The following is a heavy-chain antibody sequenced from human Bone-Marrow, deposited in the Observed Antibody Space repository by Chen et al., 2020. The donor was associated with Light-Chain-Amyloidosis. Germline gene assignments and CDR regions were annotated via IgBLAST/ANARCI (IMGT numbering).Heavy chain of an antibody. CDR3: ARVVRGVANAFDV. CDR1: GGSISGFY. V-gene: IGHV4-59*08. J-gene: IGHJ3*01. CDR2: LSYNGYT. Sequence: QVRLQESGPGVVKPSETLSLTCSVSGGSISGFYWGWIRQSPGKGLEYIAYLSYNGYTHHNPSLGGRVTTSVGTSKNQVSLGLNSVTAEDTAFYFCARVVRGVANAFDVWDQGTEVAVS. D-gene: IGHD2-21*01.